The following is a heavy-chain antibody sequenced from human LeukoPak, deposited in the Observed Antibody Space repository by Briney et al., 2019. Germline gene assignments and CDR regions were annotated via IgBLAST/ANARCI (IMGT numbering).Heavy chain of an antibody. D-gene: IGHD4-23*01. CDR1: GFTFTTCA. CDR3: AKGDDYGANTRLPKYNWFDP. J-gene: IGHJ5*02. V-gene: IGHV3-30*02. Sequence: SGGFLRLSCAASGFTFTTCAMHWVRQAPGKGLEWVAYIRYDGNSKNYADSVKGRFTISRDNSKDMLYLQMNSLRPEDTAVYYCAKGDDYGANTRLPKYNWFDPWGQGILVTVSS. CDR2: IRYDGNSK.